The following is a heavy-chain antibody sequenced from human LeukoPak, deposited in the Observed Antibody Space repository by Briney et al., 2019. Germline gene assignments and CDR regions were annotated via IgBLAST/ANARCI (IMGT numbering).Heavy chain of an antibody. CDR3: ARDWDYYGSGSYLTALDY. CDR1: GGSISSSSYY. CDR2: IHYSGST. J-gene: IGHJ4*02. V-gene: IGHV4-39*07. D-gene: IGHD3-10*01. Sequence: SSETLSLTCTVSGGSISSSSYYWGWIRQPPGKGLEWIGSIHYSGSTYYNPSLKSRVTISVDTSKNQFSLKLSSVTAADTAVYYCARDWDYYGSGSYLTALDYWGQGTLVTVSS.